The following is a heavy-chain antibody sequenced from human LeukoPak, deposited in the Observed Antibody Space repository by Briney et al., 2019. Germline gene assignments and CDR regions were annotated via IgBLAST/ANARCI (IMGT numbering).Heavy chain of an antibody. CDR1: GYTFTSYA. J-gene: IGHJ5*02. V-gene: IGHV1-3*01. CDR2: INAGNGNT. CDR3: ARGIHANYNWFDP. D-gene: IGHD4/OR15-4a*01. Sequence: GASVKVSCKASGYTFTSYAMHWVRQAPGQRLEWMGWINAGNGNTKYSQKFQGRVTITRDTSASTAYMELSSLRSEDTAVYYCARGIHANYNWFDPWGQGTLVTVSS.